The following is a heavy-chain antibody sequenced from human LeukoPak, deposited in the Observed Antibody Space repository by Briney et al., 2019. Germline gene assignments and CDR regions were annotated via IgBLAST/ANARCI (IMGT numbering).Heavy chain of an antibody. CDR1: GGSISSYY. D-gene: IGHD6-25*01. CDR2: IYYRGST. J-gene: IGHJ4*02. V-gene: IGHV4-59*01. CDR3: ARNARRRVYYFDY. Sequence: SETLSLTCTVSGGSISSYYWSWIRQPPGKGLEWIGYIYYRGSTNYNPSLKSRVTISVDTSKNQFSLKLSSVTAADTAVYYCARNARRRVYYFDYWGQGTLVTVSS.